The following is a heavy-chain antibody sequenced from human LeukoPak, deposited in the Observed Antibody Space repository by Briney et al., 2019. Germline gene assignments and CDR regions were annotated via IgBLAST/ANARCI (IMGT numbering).Heavy chain of an antibody. V-gene: IGHV4-4*07. D-gene: IGHD1-26*01. Sequence: SETLSLTCTVSGGSISSYFWSWIRQPAGKGLEWIGRIYISGSTNYIPSLKSRATMSVDTSKRQFSLKLSSVTAADTAVYFCARGERSYYDYWGQGTLVTVSS. CDR3: ARGERSYYDY. CDR1: GGSISSYF. CDR2: IYISGST. J-gene: IGHJ4*02.